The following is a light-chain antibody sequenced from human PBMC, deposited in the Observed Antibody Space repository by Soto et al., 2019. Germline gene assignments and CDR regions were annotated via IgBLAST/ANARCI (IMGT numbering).Light chain of an antibody. CDR3: QQYEKWPWT. CDR1: QSVSSSY. Sequence: EIVMTQSPDTLSLSPGERATLSCRASQSVSSSYLAWYQQKPGQAPRLLIYGASSRATGIPDRFSGGGCGTDFTLTISRLEPEDFAVYYCQQYEKWPWTFGQGTKVDIK. J-gene: IGKJ1*01. CDR2: GAS. V-gene: IGKV3-20*01.